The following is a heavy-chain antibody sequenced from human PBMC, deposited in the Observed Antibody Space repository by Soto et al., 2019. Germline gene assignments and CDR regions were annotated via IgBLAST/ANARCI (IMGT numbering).Heavy chain of an antibody. CDR1: GFTFSSYA. Sequence: EVQLLESGGGLVQPGGSLRLSCAASGFTFSSYAMSWVRQAPGKGLEWVSAISGSGGSTDYADSVKGRVTISRDNSKNTLYLQLNSLRAEDTAVYYCAKGPSYGDYPTPYDYWGQGTLVTVSS. CDR3: AKGPSYGDYPTPYDY. D-gene: IGHD4-17*01. V-gene: IGHV3-23*01. CDR2: ISGSGGST. J-gene: IGHJ4*02.